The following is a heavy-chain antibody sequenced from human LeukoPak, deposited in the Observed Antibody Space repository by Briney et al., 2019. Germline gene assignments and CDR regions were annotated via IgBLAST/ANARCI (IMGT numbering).Heavy chain of an antibody. CDR2: TYYSGST. CDR3: ARVTRYYDFWSGYPPAGNWFDP. J-gene: IGHJ5*02. D-gene: IGHD3-3*01. CDR1: GGSISSGDYY. Sequence: PSQTLSLTCTVSGGSISSGDYYWSWIRQPPGKGLEWIGYTYYSGSTYYNPSLKSRVTISVDTSKNQFPLKLSSVTAADTAVYYCARVTRYYDFWSGYPPAGNWFDPWGQGTLVTVSS. V-gene: IGHV4-30-4*01.